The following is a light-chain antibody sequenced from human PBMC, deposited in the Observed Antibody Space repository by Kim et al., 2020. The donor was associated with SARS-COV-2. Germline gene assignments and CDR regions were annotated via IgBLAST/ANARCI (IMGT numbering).Light chain of an antibody. V-gene: IGKV3-11*01. CDR3: QQRSNWPPMYT. CDR2: DAS. J-gene: IGKJ2*01. CDR1: QSVSSY. Sequence: PGERANRSCRASQSVSSYLAWYQQKPGQAPRLLIYDASNRATGIPARFSGSGSGTDFTLTISSLEPEDITVYYCQQRSNWPPMYTFGQGTKLEI.